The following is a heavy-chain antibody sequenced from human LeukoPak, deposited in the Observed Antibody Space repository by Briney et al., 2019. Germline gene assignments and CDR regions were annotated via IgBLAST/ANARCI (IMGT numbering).Heavy chain of an antibody. CDR3: ASLMADYGDYRGTDY. CDR2: INAGNGNT. V-gene: IGHV1-3*01. D-gene: IGHD4-17*01. J-gene: IGHJ4*02. Sequence: ASVKVSCKASGYTFTSYAMHWVRQAPGQRLEWMGWINAGNGNTKYSQKFQGRVTITRDTSASTAYMELSSLRSEDTAVYYCASLMADYGDYRGTDYWGQGTLVTVSS. CDR1: GYTFTSYA.